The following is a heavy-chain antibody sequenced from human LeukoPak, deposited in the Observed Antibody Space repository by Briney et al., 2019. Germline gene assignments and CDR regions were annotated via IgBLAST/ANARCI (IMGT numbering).Heavy chain of an antibody. CDR1: GYTFTGYY. V-gene: IGHV1-2*02. CDR2: INPNSGGT. D-gene: IGHD3-3*01. Sequence: ASVKVPCKASGYTFTGYYMHWVRQAPGQGLEWMGWINPNSGGTNYAQKFQGRVTMTRDTSISTAYMELSRLRSDDTAVYYCARDDFWSGYYTHWGQGTLVTVSS. J-gene: IGHJ4*02. CDR3: ARDDFWSGYYTH.